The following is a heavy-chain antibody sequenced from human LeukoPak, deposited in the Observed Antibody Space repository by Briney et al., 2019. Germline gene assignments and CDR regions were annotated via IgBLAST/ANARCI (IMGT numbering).Heavy chain of an antibody. V-gene: IGHV3-23*01. D-gene: IGHD1-26*01. CDR1: GFTVSSNY. CDR3: AKDPIFSGSYGVFDY. CDR2: IIDSGNSI. Sequence: PGGSLRLSCAASGFTVSSNYMSWVRQAPGKGLEWVSTIIDSGNSIYYADSAEGRFTISRDNSKNTLYLRMNSPRAGDTAVYYCAKDPIFSGSYGVFDYWGLGTLVTVSS. J-gene: IGHJ4*02.